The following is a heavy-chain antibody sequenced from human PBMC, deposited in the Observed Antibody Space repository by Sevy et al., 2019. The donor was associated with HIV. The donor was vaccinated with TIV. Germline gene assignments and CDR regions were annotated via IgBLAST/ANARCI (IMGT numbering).Heavy chain of an antibody. CDR2: ISNSGTTK. Sequence: GGSLRLSCAASGFTFSDYYISWIRQAPGKGLEWISYISNSGTTKYYADSAKGRFTISRGNTKNSLYLQVNNLRAEDTAVYYCATHQLFASGYLGYFDYWGQGTLVTVSS. D-gene: IGHD3-3*01. CDR3: ATHQLFASGYLGYFDY. CDR1: GFTFSDYY. V-gene: IGHV3-11*01. J-gene: IGHJ4*02.